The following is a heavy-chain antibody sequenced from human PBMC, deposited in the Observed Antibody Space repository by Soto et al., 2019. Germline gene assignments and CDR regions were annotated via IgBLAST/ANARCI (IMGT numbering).Heavy chain of an antibody. CDR2: IYYSGST. Sequence: SETLSLTCTVSGGSISSYYWSWIRQPPGKGLEWIGYIYYSGSTNYNPSLKSRVTISVDTSKNQFSLKMSSVTAADTAVYYCARGYSLDAFDIWGQGTMVTVSS. CDR3: ARGYSLDAFDI. CDR1: GGSISSYY. V-gene: IGHV4-59*01. D-gene: IGHD3-16*02. J-gene: IGHJ3*02.